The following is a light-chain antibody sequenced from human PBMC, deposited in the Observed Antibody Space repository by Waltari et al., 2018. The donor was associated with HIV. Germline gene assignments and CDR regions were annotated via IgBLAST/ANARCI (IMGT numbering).Light chain of an antibody. V-gene: IGLV4-69*01. Sequence: LVLPQSPSAPASLGASVKLTCPLRSRHSSYAIAWHQQQPEKGPRYLMKLNSDGSHRKGDGIPDCFSGSSSGAERYLTISSLQSEDEADYYCQTWGTGIRVFGGGTKLTVL. CDR3: QTWGTGIRV. CDR2: LNSDGSH. J-gene: IGLJ2*01. CDR1: SRHSSYA.